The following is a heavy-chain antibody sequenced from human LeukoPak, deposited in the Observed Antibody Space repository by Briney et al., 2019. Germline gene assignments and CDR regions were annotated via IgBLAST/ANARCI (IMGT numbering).Heavy chain of an antibody. V-gene: IGHV3-53*01. CDR3: ASHSDILTESYGAFDM. CDR1: GFTVTDYY. D-gene: IGHD3-9*01. Sequence: GGSLRLSCALSGFTVTDYYMSWVRQAPGKGLEWVSVVYMAGSTYYAPSVRGRFTVSRDTSKNTVYLQMNRLRVEDTAVYYCASHSDILTESYGAFDMWGQGTMVTVSS. J-gene: IGHJ3*02. CDR2: VYMAGST.